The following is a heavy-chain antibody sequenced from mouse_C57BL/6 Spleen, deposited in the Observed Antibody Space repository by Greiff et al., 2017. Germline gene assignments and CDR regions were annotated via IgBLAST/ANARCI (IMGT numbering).Heavy chain of an antibody. D-gene: IGHD2-3*01. Sequence: EVKLMESGGGLVQPGGSMKLSCAASGFTFSDAWMDWVRQSPEKGLEWVAEIRNKANNHATYYAESVKGRFTISRDDSKSSVYLQMNSLRAEDTGIYYCTRDDADGFRAMDYWGQGTSVTVSS. J-gene: IGHJ4*01. CDR2: IRNKANNHAT. CDR3: TRDDADGFRAMDY. V-gene: IGHV6-6*01. CDR1: GFTFSDAW.